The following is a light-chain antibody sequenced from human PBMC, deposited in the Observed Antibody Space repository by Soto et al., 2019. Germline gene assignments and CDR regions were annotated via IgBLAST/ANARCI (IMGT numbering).Light chain of an antibody. CDR3: QPYGSSPPYT. CDR2: GAS. Sequence: EIVLTQSPGTLSLSPGERATLSCRASQSVSSSYLAWYQQKPGQAPRLLIYGASSRATGIPDRFSGSGSGTDFPLTISRLEPEDFEVYNCQPYGSSPPYTFGQGTKLEIK. CDR1: QSVSSSY. J-gene: IGKJ2*01. V-gene: IGKV3-20*01.